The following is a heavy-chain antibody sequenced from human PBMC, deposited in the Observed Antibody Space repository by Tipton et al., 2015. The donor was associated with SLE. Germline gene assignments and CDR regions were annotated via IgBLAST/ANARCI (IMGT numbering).Heavy chain of an antibody. Sequence: TLSLTCTVSGGSISSGDYYWSWIRQPPGKGLEWIGYIYYSGSTYYNPSLKSRVTISVDTSKNQFSLKLSSVTAADTAVYYCAREGSHYDFWSGYSYYFDYWGQGTLVTVSS. D-gene: IGHD3-3*01. J-gene: IGHJ4*02. CDR1: GGSISSGDYY. CDR2: IYYSGST. V-gene: IGHV4-30-4*08. CDR3: AREGSHYDFWSGYSYYFDY.